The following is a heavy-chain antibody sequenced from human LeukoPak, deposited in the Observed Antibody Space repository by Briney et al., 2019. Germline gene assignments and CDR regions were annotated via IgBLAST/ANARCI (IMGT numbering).Heavy chain of an antibody. CDR1: GYTFTSYA. CDR3: ATLRPTLGATKIPVAFDI. D-gene: IGHD1-26*01. Sequence: ASEKVSCKASGYTFTSYAMHWVRQAPGQRLEWMGWINAGNGNTKYSQKFQGRVTITRDTSASTAYIELSSLRSEDTAVYYCATLRPTLGATKIPVAFDIWGQGTMVTVSS. J-gene: IGHJ3*02. CDR2: INAGNGNT. V-gene: IGHV1-3*01.